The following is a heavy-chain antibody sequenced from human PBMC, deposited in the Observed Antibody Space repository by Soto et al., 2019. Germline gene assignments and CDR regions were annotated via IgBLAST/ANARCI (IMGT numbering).Heavy chain of an antibody. CDR2: IIPILGTA. CDR1: GGTFSSYA. Sequence: QVPLVQSGAEVKKPGSSVKVSCKASGGTFSSYAISCVRQAPGQGLEWMGGIIPILGTANYAQKFQGRVTITADESTSTAYMELSSLRSEDTAVYYCARDRWGAAGTYYCGQGTLVTVSS. J-gene: IGHJ4*02. D-gene: IGHD6-13*01. V-gene: IGHV1-69*01. CDR3: ARDRWGAAGTYY.